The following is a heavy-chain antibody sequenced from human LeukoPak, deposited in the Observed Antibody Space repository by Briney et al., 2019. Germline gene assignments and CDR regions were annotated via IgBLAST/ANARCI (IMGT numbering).Heavy chain of an antibody. CDR3: AKIPLGLFGRFDY. D-gene: IGHD3-22*01. CDR2: ISDSGGST. Sequence: GGSLRLSCAASGFTFSNAWMSWVRQAPGKGLEWVSAISDSGGSTYYADSVKGRFTISRDNSKNTLYLQMNSLRAEDTAVYYCAKIPLGLFGRFDYWGQGTLVTVSS. CDR1: GFTFSNAW. J-gene: IGHJ4*02. V-gene: IGHV3-23*01.